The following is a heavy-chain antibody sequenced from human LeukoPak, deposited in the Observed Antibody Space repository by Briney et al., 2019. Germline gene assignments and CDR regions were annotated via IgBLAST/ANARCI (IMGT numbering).Heavy chain of an antibody. V-gene: IGHV3-7*03. CDR3: ARAKSLFDS. D-gene: IGHD3-10*01. CDR2: IKQDGSEK. Sequence: GGSLRPSCAASGFTFGSYWMSWVRQAPGEGLEWVANIKQDGSEKYYVDSVKGRFTISRDNAKNSLYLQMNSLRAEDTAVYYCARAKSLFDSWGQGTLVTVSS. J-gene: IGHJ4*02. CDR1: GFTFGSYW.